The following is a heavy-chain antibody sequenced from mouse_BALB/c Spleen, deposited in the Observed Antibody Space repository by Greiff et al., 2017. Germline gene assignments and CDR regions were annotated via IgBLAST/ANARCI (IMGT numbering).Heavy chain of an antibody. D-gene: IGHD1-1*01. V-gene: IGHV5-17*02. CDR3: ARPNYYGSSYWYFDV. J-gene: IGHJ1*01. Sequence: EVQVEESGGGLVQPGGSRKLSCAASGFTFSSFGMHWVRQAPEKGLEWVAYISSGSSTIYYAETVKGRFTISRDNPKNTLFLQMTSLRSEDTAMYYCARPNYYGSSYWYFDVWGAGTTVTVSS. CDR2: ISSGSSTI. CDR1: GFTFSSFG.